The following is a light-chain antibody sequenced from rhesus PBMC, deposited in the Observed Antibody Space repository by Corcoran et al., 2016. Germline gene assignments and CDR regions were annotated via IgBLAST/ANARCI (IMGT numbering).Light chain of an antibody. CDR2: KAS. CDR1: QDISNW. J-gene: IGKJ1*01. Sequence: DIQMTQSPSSLSASVGDRVTITCRASQDISNWLAWYQQKPGKALKILIYKASSLQSGVTSRFSGSGSGTDVTLTISSLQTEDFATYYCQQYNSAPWTFGQGTKVEIK. V-gene: IGKV1-21*01. CDR3: QQYNSAPWT.